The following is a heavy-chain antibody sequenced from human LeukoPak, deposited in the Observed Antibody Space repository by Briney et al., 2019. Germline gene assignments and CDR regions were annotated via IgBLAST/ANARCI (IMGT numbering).Heavy chain of an antibody. D-gene: IGHD6-19*01. CDR3: AKDEALIAVAGLDY. V-gene: IGHV3-23*01. Sequence: GESLRLSCAASGFTFSSYAMSWVRQAPGKGLEWVSGISGSGGSTFCADSVKGRFTISRDNSKNTLYVEINSLRAEDTALYYCAKDEALIAVAGLDYWGQRTLVTVFS. J-gene: IGHJ4*02. CDR1: GFTFSSYA. CDR2: ISGSGGST.